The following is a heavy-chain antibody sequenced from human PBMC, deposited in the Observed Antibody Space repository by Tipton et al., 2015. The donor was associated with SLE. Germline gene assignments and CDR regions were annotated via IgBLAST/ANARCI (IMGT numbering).Heavy chain of an antibody. CDR3: ARSPDIVVIPAAKDYYYYMDV. CDR2: ISGSGGST. J-gene: IGHJ6*03. CDR1: GFTFSSYA. V-gene: IGHV3-23*01. Sequence: SLRLSCAASGFTFSSYAMSWVRQAPGKGLEWVSAISGSGGSTYYADSVKGRFTISRDNSKNTLYLQMNSLRAEDTAVYYCARSPDIVVIPAAKDYYYYMDVWGKGTTVTVSS. D-gene: IGHD2-2*01.